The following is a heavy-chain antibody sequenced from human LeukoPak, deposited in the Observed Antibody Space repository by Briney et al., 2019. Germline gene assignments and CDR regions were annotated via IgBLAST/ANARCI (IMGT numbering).Heavy chain of an antibody. CDR3: ARGGLTDCSGGSCYSDFDY. Sequence: SETLSLTCAVYGGSFSGYYWSWIRQPPGKGLEWIWEINHSGSTNYNPSLKSRVTISVDTSKNQFSLKLSSVTAADTAVYYCARGGLTDCSGGSCYSDFDYWGQGALVTVSS. CDR1: GGSFSGYY. CDR2: INHSGST. J-gene: IGHJ4*02. V-gene: IGHV4-34*01. D-gene: IGHD2-15*01.